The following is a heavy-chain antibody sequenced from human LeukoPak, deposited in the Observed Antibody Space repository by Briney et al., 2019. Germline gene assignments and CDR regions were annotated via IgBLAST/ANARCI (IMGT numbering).Heavy chain of an antibody. CDR1: GGSISSSSYY. Sequence: SETLSLTCTVSGGSISSSSYYWGWIRQPPGKGLEWIGSIYYSRSTYYNPSLKSRVTISVDTSKNQFSLKLSSVTAADTAVYYCARDPKMVRGVIISPRPDYWGQGTLVTVSS. D-gene: IGHD3-10*01. J-gene: IGHJ4*02. CDR3: ARDPKMVRGVIISPRPDY. V-gene: IGHV4-39*07. CDR2: IYYSRST.